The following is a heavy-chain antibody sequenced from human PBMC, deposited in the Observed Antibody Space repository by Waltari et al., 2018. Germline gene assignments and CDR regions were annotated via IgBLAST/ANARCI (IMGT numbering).Heavy chain of an antibody. CDR3: ARMYYYDYYYGMDV. V-gene: IGHV4-59*11. CDR2: VYYRGTT. Sequence: QVPLQESGPGLVTSSETLSLTCSVSGGSLSDHFWSWVRQSPGKGLVWIGNVYYRGTTSYNPSLKSRVTISIDTSKNQFSLKLNSVTAADTAIYYCARMYYYDYYYGMDVWGQGTTVIVSS. J-gene: IGHJ6*02. CDR1: GGSLSDHF. D-gene: IGHD3-10*01.